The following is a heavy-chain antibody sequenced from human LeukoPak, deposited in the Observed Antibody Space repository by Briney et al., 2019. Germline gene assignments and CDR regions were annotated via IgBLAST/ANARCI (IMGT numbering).Heavy chain of an antibody. Sequence: GGSLRLSCAASGFTFSSYWMSWVRQAPGKGLEWVANIKQDGSGKYYVDSVKGRFTISRDNAKNSLYLQMSSLRAEDTAVYYCARGWSGYSYYYYYGMDVWGQGTTVTVSS. V-gene: IGHV3-7*01. CDR3: ARGWSGYSYYYYYGMDV. J-gene: IGHJ6*02. D-gene: IGHD3-3*01. CDR2: IKQDGSGK. CDR1: GFTFSSYW.